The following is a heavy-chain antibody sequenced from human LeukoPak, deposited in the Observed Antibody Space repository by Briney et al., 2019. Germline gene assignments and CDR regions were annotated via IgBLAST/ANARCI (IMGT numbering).Heavy chain of an antibody. CDR2: ISVYNGDT. CDR3: ARGYCTSTSCPGGKDY. Sequence: ASVKVSCKASGYTFTNHGISWVRQAPGQGLEWMGMISVYNGDTNYAQKFQDRVTMTTDTSTSTAYMELRSLRSDDTAVYYCARGYCTSTSCPGGKDYWGQGTLVTVSS. CDR1: GYTFTNHG. V-gene: IGHV1-18*01. J-gene: IGHJ4*02. D-gene: IGHD2-2*01.